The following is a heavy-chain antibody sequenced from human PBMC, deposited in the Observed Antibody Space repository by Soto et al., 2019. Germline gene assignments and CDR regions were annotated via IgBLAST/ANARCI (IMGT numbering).Heavy chain of an antibody. V-gene: IGHV3-33*01. Sequence: PGGSLRLSCAASGFNFSTYGMHWVRQAPGKGLEWVAVIYYDGSTKYYADSVQGRFTVSRDNSKNTMFLQLNSLGAEDTALYNCARDVPQKWHDDGFDYLGQETLVTVSS. D-gene: IGHD1-1*01. CDR1: GFNFSTYG. CDR3: ARDVPQKWHDDGFDY. CDR2: IYYDGSTK. J-gene: IGHJ4*02.